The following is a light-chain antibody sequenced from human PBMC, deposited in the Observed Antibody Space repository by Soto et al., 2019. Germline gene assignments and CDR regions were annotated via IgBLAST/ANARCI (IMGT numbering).Light chain of an antibody. CDR1: QSVGSY. CDR3: QQYNNWPRT. Sequence: EVVLTQSPATLSLSPGERATLSCRASQSVGSYLAWYQQKPGQAPRLLIFDVSNRATGIPARFSGSGSGTDFTLTINSLQSEDFAVYYCQQYNNWPRTFGQGTKVDI. J-gene: IGKJ1*01. V-gene: IGKV3-11*01. CDR2: DVS.